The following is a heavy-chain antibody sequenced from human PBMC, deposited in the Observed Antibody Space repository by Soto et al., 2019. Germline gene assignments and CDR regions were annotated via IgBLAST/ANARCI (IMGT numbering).Heavy chain of an antibody. J-gene: IGHJ4*02. V-gene: IGHV1-46*01. CDR1: GYTFTSYY. D-gene: IGHD3-22*01. CDR3: ARGYYDSRGYYYVDY. CDR2: INPSGGST. Sequence: SVKVSCKASGYTFTSYYMHWVRQAPGQGLEWMGIINPSGGSTSYAQKFQGRVTMTRDTSTSAVYMELSSLRSEDTAVYYCARGYYDSRGYYYVDYWGQGTLVTVSS.